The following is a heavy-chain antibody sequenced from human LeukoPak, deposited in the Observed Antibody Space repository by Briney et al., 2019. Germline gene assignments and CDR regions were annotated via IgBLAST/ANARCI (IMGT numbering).Heavy chain of an antibody. J-gene: IGHJ5*02. CDR1: GFTFSTYV. Sequence: GGSLRLSCSVSGFTFSTYVMHWVRQAPGKGLEWVASMKQDGSEHYYVDSVKGRFTISRDNAKNSLYLQMDSLRAEDTAVYYCARRSEGISSSGWFDPWGQGTLVTVSS. V-gene: IGHV3-7*01. CDR2: MKQDGSEH. CDR3: ARRSEGISSSGWFDP. D-gene: IGHD6-6*01.